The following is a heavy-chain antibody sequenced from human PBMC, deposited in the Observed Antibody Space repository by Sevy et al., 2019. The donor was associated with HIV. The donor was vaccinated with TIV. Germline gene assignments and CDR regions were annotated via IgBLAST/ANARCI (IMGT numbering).Heavy chain of an antibody. V-gene: IGHV4-39*01. Sequence: SETLSLTCTVSGGSISSSSYYWGWIRQPPGKGLEWIGSIYYSGSTYYNPSRKTRVTISVDTSKNQLSLKLSSVTAADTAVYYCARLIGAAAGTLPFDPWGQGTLVTVSS. J-gene: IGHJ5*02. D-gene: IGHD6-13*01. CDR3: ARLIGAAAGTLPFDP. CDR1: GGSISSSSYY. CDR2: IYYSGST.